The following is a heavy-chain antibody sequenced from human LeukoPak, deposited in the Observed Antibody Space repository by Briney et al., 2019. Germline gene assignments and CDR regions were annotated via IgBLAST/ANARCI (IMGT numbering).Heavy chain of an antibody. V-gene: IGHV4-61*01. CDR1: SDSISSDSINSYY. J-gene: IGHJ4*02. Sequence: SETLSLTCTVSSDSISSDSINSYYWSWIRQAPGKGLEWIGFIYYSGSTNYNPSLRSRVTMSMDTSKNQFSLELTSVTASDTAVYYCAKDHDPWVGASTYFDYWGQGTLVTVSS. CDR3: AKDHDPWVGASTYFDY. D-gene: IGHD1-26*01. CDR2: IYYSGST.